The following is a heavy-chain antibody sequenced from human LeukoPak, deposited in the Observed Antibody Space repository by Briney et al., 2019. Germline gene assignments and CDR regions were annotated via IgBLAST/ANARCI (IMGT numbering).Heavy chain of an antibody. CDR3: ARWQESLNAFDI. V-gene: IGHV4-59*01. D-gene: IGHD5-12*01. J-gene: IGHJ3*02. Sequence: SETLSLTCSVSGASISSYYWNWIRQFPGKGLEWIGYIHHNGKNWYNPPLQSRVTLSVDTSQSQFSLKLTSVTAADTAVYFCARWQESLNAFDIWGQGTMVTVSS. CDR1: GASISSYY. CDR2: IHHNGKN.